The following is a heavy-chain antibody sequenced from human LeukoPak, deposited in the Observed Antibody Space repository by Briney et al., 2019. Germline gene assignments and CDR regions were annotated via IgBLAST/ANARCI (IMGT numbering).Heavy chain of an antibody. CDR1: GFTFSDYF. V-gene: IGHV3-11*01. J-gene: IGHJ4*02. D-gene: IGHD3-3*01. Sequence: GGSLRLSCAASGFTFSDYFMSWIRQAPGQGLEWVSYISSGGSTIYYADSVKGRFTISRDNSKNTLYLQMNSLRAEDTAVYYCANAFDFWSGYLFDYWGQGTLVTVSS. CDR3: ANAFDFWSGYLFDY. CDR2: ISSGGSTI.